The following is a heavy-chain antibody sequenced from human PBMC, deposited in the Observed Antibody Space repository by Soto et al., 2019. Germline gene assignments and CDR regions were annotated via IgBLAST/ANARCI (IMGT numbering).Heavy chain of an antibody. CDR2: IWYDGTNK. Sequence: QVQLVESGGGVVQPGRSLRLSCAASGFPFSSYGMHWVRQAPGKGLDWVAVIWYDGTNKDYADSVKGRFTISRDNSKNTLFLQMNNLRVDDTAVYYCASSINWGQGTLVTVSS. CDR1: GFPFSSYG. V-gene: IGHV3-33*01. J-gene: IGHJ4*02. CDR3: ASSIN.